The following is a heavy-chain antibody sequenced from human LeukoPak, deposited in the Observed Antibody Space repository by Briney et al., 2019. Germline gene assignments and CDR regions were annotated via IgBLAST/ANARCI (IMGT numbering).Heavy chain of an antibody. V-gene: IGHV3-23*01. CDR2: ISRSGDIT. CDR3: ATEGFYY. CDR1: GSTFTKYC. J-gene: IGHJ4*02. Sequence: GRSLRLSCAASGSTFTKYCMKFVRQSAGAGLEYISGISRSGDITHYADSVKGRFTISRDNVQTTLYLQMNSLRAEDTALYYCATEGFYYWGPGTQVTVSS.